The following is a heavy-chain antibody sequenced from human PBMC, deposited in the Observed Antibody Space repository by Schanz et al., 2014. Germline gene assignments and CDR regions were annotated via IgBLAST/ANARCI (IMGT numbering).Heavy chain of an antibody. CDR2: IIPILGIA. J-gene: IGHJ4*02. CDR1: GGTFSTYP. V-gene: IGHV1-69*02. CDR3: ARGTMPGTFDI. D-gene: IGHD2-2*01. Sequence: QVQLVQSGAEVKKPGSSMKVSCKASGGTFSTYPINWLRQAPGQGLEWMGRIIPILGIANYAQKFQGRVTITADKSTFTAYMDVSSLRSEDTAVYYCARGTMPGTFDIWGQGTLVTVSS.